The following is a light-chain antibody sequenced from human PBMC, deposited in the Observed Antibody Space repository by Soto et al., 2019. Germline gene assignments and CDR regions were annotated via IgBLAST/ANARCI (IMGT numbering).Light chain of an antibody. CDR3: QQSYSTPRT. CDR1: QSIDTH. CDR2: EAS. V-gene: IGKV1-39*01. Sequence: DIRMTQSPSSLSASVGDRVTIACRASQSIDTHLNWYQQHPGKAPEPLIYEASSLESGVPSRFSGSGSGTDFTLTISSLQPEDFATYYCQQSYSTPRTFGQGTKVDIK. J-gene: IGKJ1*01.